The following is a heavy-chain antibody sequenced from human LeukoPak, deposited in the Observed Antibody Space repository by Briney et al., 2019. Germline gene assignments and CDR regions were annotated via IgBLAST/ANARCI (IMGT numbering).Heavy chain of an antibody. CDR1: GFIFSSYT. J-gene: IGHJ3*02. D-gene: IGHD2-15*01. CDR3: ARGALGLSGRIVDAFDI. Sequence: GGSLRLSCAASGFIFSSYTMNWVRQAPGKGLEWVSSISSSSSYIYFVDSVKGRFTISRDNAKNSLYLQMNSLRAEDTAVYYCARGALGLSGRIVDAFDIWGQGTRVTVSS. V-gene: IGHV3-21*01. CDR2: ISSSSSYI.